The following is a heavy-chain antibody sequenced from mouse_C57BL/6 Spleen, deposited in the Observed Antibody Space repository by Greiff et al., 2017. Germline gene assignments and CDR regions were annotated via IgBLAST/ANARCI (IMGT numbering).Heavy chain of an antibody. D-gene: IGHD1-1*01. J-gene: IGHJ3*01. Sequence: QVQLQQSGAELVRPGASVKLSCKASGYTFTDYYINWVKQRPGQGLEWIARIYPGSGNTSYNEKFKGKATLTAEKSSSTAYMQLSSLTSEDAAVYVCARNYERGAWFAYWGQGTLVTVSA. V-gene: IGHV1-76*01. CDR2: IYPGSGNT. CDR1: GYTFTDYY. CDR3: ARNYERGAWFAY.